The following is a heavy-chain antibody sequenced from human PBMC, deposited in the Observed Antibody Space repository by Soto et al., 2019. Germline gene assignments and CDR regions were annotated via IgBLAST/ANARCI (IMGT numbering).Heavy chain of an antibody. CDR1: GGSISSGGYY. CDR3: ARGNEAGYDSSPLDY. Sequence: QVQLQESGPGLVKPSQTLSLTCTVSGGSISSGGYYWSWSRQHPGKGLEWIGYIYYSGSTYYNPSLKSRVTISVDTSKNQFSLKLSSVTAADTAVYYCARGNEAGYDSSPLDYWGQGTLVTVSS. J-gene: IGHJ4*02. D-gene: IGHD3-22*01. V-gene: IGHV4-31*03. CDR2: IYYSGST.